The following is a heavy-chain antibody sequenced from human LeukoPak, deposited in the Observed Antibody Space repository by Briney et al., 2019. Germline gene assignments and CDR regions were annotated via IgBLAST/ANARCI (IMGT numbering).Heavy chain of an antibody. CDR2: IYYSGST. D-gene: IGHD6-19*01. CDR1: GGSISSYY. J-gene: IGHJ5*02. Sequence: SETLSLTCTVSGGSISSYYWSWIRQPPGKGLEWIGYIYYSGSTNYNPSLKSRVTISVDTSKNQFSLKLSSVTAADTAVYYCARDAYSSGWYDWFDPWGQGTLVTVSS. CDR3: ARDAYSSGWYDWFDP. V-gene: IGHV4-59*12.